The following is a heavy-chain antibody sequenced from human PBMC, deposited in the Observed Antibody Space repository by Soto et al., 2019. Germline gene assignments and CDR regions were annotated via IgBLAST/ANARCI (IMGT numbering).Heavy chain of an antibody. CDR1: GFTFRSYS. J-gene: IGHJ4*02. Sequence: PGGSLRLSRAASGFTFRSYSMNWVRQAPGKGLEWVSSISSTTNYIYYGDSMKGRFTISRDNAKNSLYLEMNSLRAEDTAVYYCARESEDLTSNFDYWGQGTLVTVSS. CDR3: ARESEDLTSNFDY. V-gene: IGHV3-21*06. CDR2: ISSTTNYI.